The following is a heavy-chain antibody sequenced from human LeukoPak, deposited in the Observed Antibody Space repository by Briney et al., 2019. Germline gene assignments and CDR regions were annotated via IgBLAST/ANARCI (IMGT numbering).Heavy chain of an antibody. CDR1: GFTFSSYA. CDR2: ISGSGGSA. Sequence: PGGSLRLSCAASGFTFSSYAMSWVRQAPGKGLEWVSAISGSGGSAYYADSVKGRFTISRDNSKNTLYLQMNSLRAEDTAVYYCAKGLGNDPVGFDYWGQGTLVTVSS. J-gene: IGHJ4*02. D-gene: IGHD6-19*01. CDR3: AKGLGNDPVGFDY. V-gene: IGHV3-23*01.